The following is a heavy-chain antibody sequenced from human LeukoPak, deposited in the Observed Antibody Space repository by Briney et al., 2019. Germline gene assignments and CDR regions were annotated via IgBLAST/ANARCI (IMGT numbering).Heavy chain of an antibody. CDR1: GGSISSSSYY. J-gene: IGHJ5*02. D-gene: IGHD6-19*01. CDR2: IYYSGST. V-gene: IGHV4-39*01. CDR3: ARHHSSGWYDWFDP. Sequence: SETLSLTCTVSGGSISSSSYYWGWIRQPPGKGLEWIGSIYYSGSTYYNPSLKSRVTISVDTSKNQFSLKLSSVTAAGTAVYYCARHHSSGWYDWFDPWGQGTLVTVSS.